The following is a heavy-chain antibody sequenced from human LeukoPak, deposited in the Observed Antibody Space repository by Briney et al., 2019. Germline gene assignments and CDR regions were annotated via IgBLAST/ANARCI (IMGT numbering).Heavy chain of an antibody. CDR3: ARLLYGYMDV. J-gene: IGHJ6*03. D-gene: IGHD3-16*02. CDR1: GGSISSYY. V-gene: IGHV4-59*12. Sequence: PSETLSLTCTVSGGSISSYYWSWIRQPPGKGLEWIGSIYYSGSTYYNPSLKSRVTISVDTSKNQFSLKLSSVTAADTAVYYCARLLYGYMDVWGKGATVTVSS. CDR2: IYYSGST.